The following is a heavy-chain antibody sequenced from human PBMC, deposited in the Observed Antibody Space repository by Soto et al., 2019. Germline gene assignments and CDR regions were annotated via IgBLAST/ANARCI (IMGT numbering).Heavy chain of an antibody. V-gene: IGHV3-48*02. CDR1: GFPFSSYS. CDR3: ARDLSH. J-gene: IGHJ4*02. CDR2: INGASTTT. Sequence: GGALRLSCVASGFPFSSYSMHWVRQAPGKGLEWISYINGASTTTFYADSVKGRFTVSRDNAKNSVYLQMSSLRHEDTAFYYCARDLSHWGQGMLVTVSS.